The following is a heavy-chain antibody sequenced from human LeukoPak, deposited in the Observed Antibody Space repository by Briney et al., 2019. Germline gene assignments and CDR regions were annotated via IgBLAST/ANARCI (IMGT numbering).Heavy chain of an antibody. CDR3: GKISRRYWGFPFDY. D-gene: IGHD2-21*01. J-gene: IGHJ4*02. CDR2: IHHTGVT. Sequence: SETLSLTCAVSGYSISSGYYWSWIRQPAGKALEWIATIHHTGVTYYNPSLKSRATISVDTSKNQFSLRLNSMTAAGNAVYYCGKISRRYWGFPFDYWGLGTLVTVSS. CDR1: GYSISSGYY. V-gene: IGHV4-38-2*01.